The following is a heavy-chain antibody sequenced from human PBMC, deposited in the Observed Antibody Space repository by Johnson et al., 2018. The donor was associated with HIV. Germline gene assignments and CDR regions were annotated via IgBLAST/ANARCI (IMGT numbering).Heavy chain of an antibody. CDR3: ARDQAYSSSWEGVFDI. CDR2: ISWNSGSI. V-gene: IGHV3-9*01. D-gene: IGHD6-13*01. CDR1: GFTFDDYA. J-gene: IGHJ3*02. Sequence: VQLVEYGGGVVQPGRSLRLSCAASGFTFDDYAMHWVRQAPGKGLEWVSGISWNSGSIAYADSVKGRFTISRDNAKNSLYLQMNSLRAEDTAVYYCARDQAYSSSWEGVFDIWGQGTRVIVSS.